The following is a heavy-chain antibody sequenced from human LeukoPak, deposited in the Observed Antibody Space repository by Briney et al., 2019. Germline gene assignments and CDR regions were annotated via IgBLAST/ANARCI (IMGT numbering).Heavy chain of an antibody. V-gene: IGHV3-30*04. D-gene: IGHD4-17*01. CDR3: ARDPGDYVYYYYYSMDV. CDR1: GFTFSSYA. J-gene: IGHJ6*04. Sequence: GRSLRLSCAASGFTFSSYAMHWVRQAPGKGLEWVAVISYDGSNKYYADSVKGRFTISRDNSKNTLYLRMNSLRAEDTAVYYCARDPGDYVYYYYYSMDVWGKGTTVTVSS. CDR2: ISYDGSNK.